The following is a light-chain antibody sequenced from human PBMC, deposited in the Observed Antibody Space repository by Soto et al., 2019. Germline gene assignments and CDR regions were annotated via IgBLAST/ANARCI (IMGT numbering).Light chain of an antibody. Sequence: DIQMTQSPSSLSASLGDRVTITCRASQNIDNYLNWYQHKPGKAPQYLIQAASILQSGVPSRFSGSGSGTEFILTINNLQPEDFASYFCLQVYSFPRTFGLGTKVDIK. J-gene: IGKJ1*01. CDR1: QNIDNY. CDR2: AAS. CDR3: LQVYSFPRT. V-gene: IGKV1-17*02.